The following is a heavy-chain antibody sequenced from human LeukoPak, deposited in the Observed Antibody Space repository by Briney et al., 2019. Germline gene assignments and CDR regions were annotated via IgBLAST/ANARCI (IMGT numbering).Heavy chain of an antibody. V-gene: IGHV4-34*01. Sequence: SETLSLTCAVYGGSFSGYYWSWIRQPPGKGLEWIGEINHSGSTNYNPSLKSRVTISVDTSKNQFSLKLSSVTAADTAVYYCALLGGIAARFDYWGQGTLVTVSS. CDR2: INHSGST. CDR3: ALLGGIAARFDY. J-gene: IGHJ4*02. CDR1: GGSFSGYY. D-gene: IGHD6-6*01.